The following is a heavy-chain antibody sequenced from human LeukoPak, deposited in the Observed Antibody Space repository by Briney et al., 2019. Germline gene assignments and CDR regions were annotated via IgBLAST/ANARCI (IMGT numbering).Heavy chain of an antibody. CDR1: GFTFSTYG. J-gene: IGHJ4*02. Sequence: PGGSLRLSCAASGFTFSTYGMHWVRQAPGKGLEWVAFIRYDGSNKYYADSVKGRFTISRDNSKNTLYLQMNSLRAEDTAVYYCAKGLNYYDGSGYPSWGQGTLVTVSS. D-gene: IGHD3-22*01. CDR3: AKGLNYYDGSGYPS. V-gene: IGHV3-30*02. CDR2: IRYDGSNK.